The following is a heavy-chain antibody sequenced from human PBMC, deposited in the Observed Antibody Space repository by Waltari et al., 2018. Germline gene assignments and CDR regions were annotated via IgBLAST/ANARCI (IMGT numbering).Heavy chain of an antibody. V-gene: IGHV3-30-3*01. CDR3: ARGRHYYGSGSYFY. J-gene: IGHJ4*02. CDR1: GFTFSSYA. Sequence: QVQLVESGGGVVQPGRSLRLSCAASGFTFSSYAMHWVRQAPGKGLEWVAVISYDGSNKYYADSVKGRFTISRDNSKNTLYLQMNSLRAEDTAVYYCARGRHYYGSGSYFYWGQGTLVTVSS. D-gene: IGHD3-10*01. CDR2: ISYDGSNK.